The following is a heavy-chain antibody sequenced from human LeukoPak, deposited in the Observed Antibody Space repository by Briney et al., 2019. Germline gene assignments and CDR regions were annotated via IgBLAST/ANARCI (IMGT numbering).Heavy chain of an antibody. V-gene: IGHV4-39*07. J-gene: IGHJ6*03. D-gene: IGHD2-15*01. Sequence: RASETLSLTCTVSSGSISSSSYYWGWIRQPPGKGLERIGSIYYSGSTYYNPSLKSRVTISVDTSKNQFSLKLSSVTAADTAVYYCAREHCSGGSCYSIYYYYYMDVWGKGTTVTVSS. CDR2: IYYSGST. CDR3: AREHCSGGSCYSIYYYYYMDV. CDR1: SGSISSSSYY.